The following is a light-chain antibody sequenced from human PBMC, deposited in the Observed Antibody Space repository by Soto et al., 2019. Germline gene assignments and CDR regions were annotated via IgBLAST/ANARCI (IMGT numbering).Light chain of an antibody. CDR3: QQTLRFHPT. J-gene: IGKJ1*01. V-gene: IGKV1-12*01. CDR2: TGS. CDR1: QAIDSW. Sequence: DIQMTQSPSSVSASVGDRVTITCRASQAIDSWLAWYQQKPGEAPKLLIFTGSLLHSGVPPRFSGSGSGTDFTHTISRLQPEDFATYYCQQTLRFHPTFGQGTKV.